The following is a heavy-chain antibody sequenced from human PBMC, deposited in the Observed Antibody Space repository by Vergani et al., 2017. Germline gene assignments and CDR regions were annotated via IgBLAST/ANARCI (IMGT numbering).Heavy chain of an antibody. V-gene: IGHV1-69*01. J-gene: IGHJ3*02. Sequence: QVQLVQSGAEVKKPGSSVKVSCKASGGTFSSYAISWVRQAPGQGLEWMGGIIPIFGTANYAQKFQGRVTVTADESTGTAYMELSSLRSEDTAVDYCARSLYYYGSGSSGGAFDIWGQGTMVTVSS. D-gene: IGHD3-10*01. CDR2: IIPIFGTA. CDR3: ARSLYYYGSGSSGGAFDI. CDR1: GGTFSSYA.